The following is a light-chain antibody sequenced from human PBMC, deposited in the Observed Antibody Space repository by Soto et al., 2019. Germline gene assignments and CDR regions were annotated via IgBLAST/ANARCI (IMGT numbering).Light chain of an antibody. CDR2: SAS. V-gene: IGKV1-17*01. CDR1: QGIRDA. CDR3: LQHSDYPFT. J-gene: IGKJ2*01. Sequence: DIQMTQSPSSLSASVGDRVTITCRASQGIRDASGWYQQKPGKVPKRLIYSASSLQNGVPSRFSGSGSETVFTLTISSLQPEDFATYFCLQHSDYPFTFGQGTRLEI.